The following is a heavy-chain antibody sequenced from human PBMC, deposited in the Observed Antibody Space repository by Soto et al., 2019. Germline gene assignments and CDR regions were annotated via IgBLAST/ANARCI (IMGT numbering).Heavy chain of an antibody. CDR3: ARGDLKCCSGGSCYPKGFDP. D-gene: IGHD2-15*01. J-gene: IGHJ5*02. V-gene: IGHV1-8*01. Sequence: QVQLVQSGAEVKKPGASVKVSCKASGYTFTNYDIHWVRQASGQGLEWVGWMNPKYGTTVFAERFQDRVTMTRDTATTTAYRERSSSRGEDTAVYYCARGDLKCCSGGSCYPKGFDPWGQGTLVTVSS. CDR1: GYTFTNYD. CDR2: MNPKYGTT.